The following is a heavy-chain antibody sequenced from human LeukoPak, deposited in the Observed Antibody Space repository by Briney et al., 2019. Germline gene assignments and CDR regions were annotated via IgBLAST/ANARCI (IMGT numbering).Heavy chain of an antibody. CDR2: IYYSGST. CDR3: ARHYCSGDNCYYFDF. V-gene: IGHV4-59*08. D-gene: IGHD2-15*01. J-gene: IGHJ4*02. CDR1: GGSISSYY. Sequence: SETLSLTCTVSGGSISSYYWSWIRQPPGKGLEWIGYIYYSGSTNYNPSLKSRVTISVDTSKNQFSLKLSSVTAADTAVYHCARHYCSGDNCYYFDFWGQGILVTVSS.